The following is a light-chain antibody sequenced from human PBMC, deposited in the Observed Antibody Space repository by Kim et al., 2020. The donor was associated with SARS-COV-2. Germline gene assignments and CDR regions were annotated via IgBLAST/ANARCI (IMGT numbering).Light chain of an antibody. CDR3: QQYTKVPYT. J-gene: IGKJ2*01. CDR2: EAS. CDR1: QDINIY. Sequence: DIQLTQSPSSQSASIGDRVTITCQASQDINIYLNWYQQKSGKAPKVLIYEASNLETGFPSRFIGSGSGTEFTFTITSLQPEDIATYYCQQYTKVPYTFGQGTKLEI. V-gene: IGKV1-33*01.